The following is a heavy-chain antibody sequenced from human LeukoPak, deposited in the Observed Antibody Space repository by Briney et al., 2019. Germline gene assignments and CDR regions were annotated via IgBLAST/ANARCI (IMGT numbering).Heavy chain of an antibody. D-gene: IGHD3-16*02. J-gene: IGHJ4*02. CDR1: GFTFSSYE. CDR2: ISSSGSTI. CDR3: ARVLYDYVWGSYRPFDY. V-gene: IGHV3-48*03. Sequence: GGSLRLSCAASGFTFSSYEMNWVRQAPGNGLEWVSYISSSGSTICYADSVKGRFTISRDNAKNSLYLQMNSLRAEETAVYYCARVLYDYVWGSYRPFDYWGQGTLVTVSS.